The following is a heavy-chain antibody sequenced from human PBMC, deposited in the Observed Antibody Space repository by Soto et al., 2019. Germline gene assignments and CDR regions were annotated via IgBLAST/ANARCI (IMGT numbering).Heavy chain of an antibody. Sequence: EVQLVESGGALVQPGGSLRLSCVVSGFTLRNYYMHWARQAPGKGLGWVSHINGDGSTTDYADSVKGRFTISRDNAKNTLYLQMNSLRAEDTAVYYCARGGVPAALDIWGEGTMVPVSS. D-gene: IGHD3-10*01. V-gene: IGHV3-74*01. CDR3: ARGGVPAALDI. CDR1: GFTLRNYY. J-gene: IGHJ3*02. CDR2: INGDGSTT.